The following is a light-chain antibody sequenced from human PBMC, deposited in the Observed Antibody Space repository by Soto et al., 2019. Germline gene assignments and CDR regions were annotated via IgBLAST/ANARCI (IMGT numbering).Light chain of an antibody. V-gene: IGLV2-23*02. CDR3: CSYAGSSTLV. CDR1: SSDVGSYNL. CDR2: EVS. J-gene: IGLJ2*01. Sequence: QSVLTQPASGSGSPGQSSTISCTGTSSDVGSYNLVSWYQQHPGKAPKLMIYEVSKRPSGVSNRFSGSKSGNTASLTISGLQAEDEADYYCCSYAGSSTLVFGGGTRSPS.